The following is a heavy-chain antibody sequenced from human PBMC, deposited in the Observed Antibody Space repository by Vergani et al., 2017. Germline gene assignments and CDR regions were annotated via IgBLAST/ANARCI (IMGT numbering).Heavy chain of an antibody. J-gene: IGHJ4*02. V-gene: IGHV4-38-2*02. CDR1: GYSISSGYY. D-gene: IGHD6-19*01. CDR2: IENTGNT. Sequence: QVQLQESGPGLVKPSETLSLTCTVSGYSISSGYYWSWVRQSPGQGLQWIGFIENTGNTYYNPSLKSRVTISVDTSKNQFSLKLSSVTAADTAVYYCAREQWLPIDYFDYWGQGTLVTVSS. CDR3: AREQWLPIDYFDY.